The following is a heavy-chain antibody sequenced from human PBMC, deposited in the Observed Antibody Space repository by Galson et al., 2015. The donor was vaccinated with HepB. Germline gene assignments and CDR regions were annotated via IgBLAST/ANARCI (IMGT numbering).Heavy chain of an antibody. J-gene: IGHJ4*02. Sequence: SLRLSCAASGFTFRHYGMQWVRQAPGKGLEWVAFIWYDGSNKYYGDSVKGRFTISGDNSKNTLYLQMNSLRAEDTAVYYCARDDSSGHSPFDYWGQGTLVTVSS. V-gene: IGHV3-33*01. D-gene: IGHD3-22*01. CDR3: ARDDSSGHSPFDY. CDR1: GFTFRHYG. CDR2: IWYDGSNK.